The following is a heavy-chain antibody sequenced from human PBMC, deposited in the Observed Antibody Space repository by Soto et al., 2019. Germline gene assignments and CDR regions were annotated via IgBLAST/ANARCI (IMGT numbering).Heavy chain of an antibody. J-gene: IGHJ5*02. CDR3: AKDKNEDVNWFDP. CDR1: GFTFSSYA. Sequence: GGSLRLSCAASGFTFSSYAMSWVRQAPGKGLEWVSAISGSGGSTYYADSVKGRFTISRDNSKNTLYLQMNSLRAEDTAVCYCAKDKNEDVNWFDPWGQRTLVTVSS. CDR2: ISGSGGST. D-gene: IGHD1-1*01. V-gene: IGHV3-23*01.